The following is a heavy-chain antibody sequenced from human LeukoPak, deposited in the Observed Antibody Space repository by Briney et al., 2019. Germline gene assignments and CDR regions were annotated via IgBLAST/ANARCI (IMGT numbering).Heavy chain of an antibody. CDR1: GGTFSSYA. D-gene: IGHD2-15*01. CDR3: ATDRCSGGSCYRDDAFDI. CDR2: IIPIFGTA. J-gene: IGHJ3*02. Sequence: SSVKVSCKASGGTFSSYAISWVRQAPGQGLEWMGGIIPIFGTANYAQKFQGRVTITADTSTDTAYMELSSLRSEDTAVYYCATDRCSGGSCYRDDAFDIWGQGTMVTVSS. V-gene: IGHV1-69*06.